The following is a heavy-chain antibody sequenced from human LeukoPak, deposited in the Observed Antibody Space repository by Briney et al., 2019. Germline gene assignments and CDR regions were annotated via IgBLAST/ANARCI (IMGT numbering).Heavy chain of an antibody. V-gene: IGHV3-23*01. CDR1: GFTFSSYA. CDR3: AKDPAGTFWRNWFDP. D-gene: IGHD6-13*01. Sequence: GGSLRLSCAASGFTFSSYAMSWVRQAPGKGLEGVSAISGSGGSTYYADSVKGRFTISRDNSKNTLYLQMNSLRAEDTAVYYCAKDPAGTFWRNWFDPWGQGTLVTVSS. CDR2: ISGSGGST. J-gene: IGHJ5*02.